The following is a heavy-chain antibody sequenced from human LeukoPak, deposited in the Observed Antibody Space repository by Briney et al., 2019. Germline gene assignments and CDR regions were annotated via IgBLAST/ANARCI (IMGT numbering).Heavy chain of an antibody. CDR2: INPNSGVT. CDR3: AIVGPRGWLGRQPNYCDY. D-gene: IGHD6-19*01. CDR1: GYTFTGYY. J-gene: IGHJ4*02. Sequence: ASVKVSCKASGYTFTGYYMHWVRQAPGQGLEWMGWINPNSGVTNYAQKFQGRVTMTRDTSISTAYMELSRLRSDDTAVYYCAIVGPRGWLGRQPNYCDYWGQGTLVTVSS. V-gene: IGHV1-2*02.